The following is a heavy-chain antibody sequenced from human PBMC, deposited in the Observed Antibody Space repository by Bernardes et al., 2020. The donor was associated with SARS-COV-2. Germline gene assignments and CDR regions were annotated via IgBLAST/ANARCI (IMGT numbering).Heavy chain of an antibody. Sequence: SETLSLTCSVSGGSISSHYWSWIRQSPGKGLEWLGRISSSGSTNSNPSPKSRLTISVHTSKSQFSLKVTSVPAADTAVYYCARGAPTFDSWGQGILVTVAS. CDR1: GGSISSHY. CDR3: ARGAPTFDS. J-gene: IGHJ5*01. V-gene: IGHV4-4*07. CDR2: ISSSGST.